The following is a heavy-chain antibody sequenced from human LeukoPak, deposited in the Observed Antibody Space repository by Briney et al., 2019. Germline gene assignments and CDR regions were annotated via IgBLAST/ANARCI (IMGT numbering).Heavy chain of an antibody. CDR3: ARDTYYYDSSGSKDAFDI. D-gene: IGHD3-22*01. J-gene: IGHJ3*02. CDR2: IYSGGST. CDR1: GFTFSSYG. V-gene: IGHV3-53*01. Sequence: GGSLRLSCAASGFTFSSYGMSWVRQASGKGLEWVSVIYSGGSTYYADSVKGRFTISRDDSRNTLYLQMNSLRAEDTAVYYCARDTYYYDSSGSKDAFDIWGQGTMVTVSS.